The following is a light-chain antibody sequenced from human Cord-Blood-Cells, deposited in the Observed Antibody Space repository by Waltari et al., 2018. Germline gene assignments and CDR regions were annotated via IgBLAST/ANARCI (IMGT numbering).Light chain of an antibody. CDR1: SSDVGGYNY. V-gene: IGLV2-14*01. J-gene: IGLJ3*02. Sequence: QSALTQPASVSGSPGQSITISCTGTSSDVGGYNYVSWYQQHPGKPPKLMIYDGSNRPSGVSNRVSGSKSGNTGSLSISGLQAEDEADYYCSSYTRSSTRVFGGGTKRTVL. CDR3: SSYTRSSTRV. CDR2: DGS.